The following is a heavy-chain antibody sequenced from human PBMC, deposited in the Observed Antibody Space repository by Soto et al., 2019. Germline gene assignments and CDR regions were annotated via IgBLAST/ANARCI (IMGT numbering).Heavy chain of an antibody. CDR2: INSDGSST. Sequence: GGSLRLSCAASGFTFSSYWMHWVRQAPGKGLVWVSRINSDGSSTSYADSVKGRFTISRDHAKNTLYLQMNSLRAEDMAVYFCVRYCSGGSCPDAFDIWGQGTMVTVSS. V-gene: IGHV3-74*01. J-gene: IGHJ3*02. CDR1: GFTFSSYW. D-gene: IGHD2-15*01. CDR3: VRYCSGGSCPDAFDI.